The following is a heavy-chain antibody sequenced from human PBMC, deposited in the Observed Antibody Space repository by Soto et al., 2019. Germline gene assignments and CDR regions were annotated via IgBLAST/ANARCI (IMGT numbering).Heavy chain of an antibody. CDR3: VKWGYSVYDFNPPSGYYCCNGVDA. CDR2: LSGGGNYI. J-gene: IGHJ6*02. CDR1: GFPSSSYT. D-gene: IGHD5-12*01. Sequence: GSVRLSCAASGFPSSSYTMSLVRQIPEKGLEWVAALSGGGNYIYYAESVKGRFTLSRDHSKNTLSLQVKSLRAEDTAIYYCVKWGYSVYDFNPPSGYYCCNGVDAWGQGTTVTVSS. V-gene: IGHV3-23*01.